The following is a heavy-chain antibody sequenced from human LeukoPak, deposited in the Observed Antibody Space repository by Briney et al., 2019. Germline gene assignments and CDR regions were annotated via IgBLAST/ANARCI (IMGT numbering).Heavy chain of an antibody. V-gene: IGHV4-59*10. CDR3: ARGQDSGRYYGIIDY. D-gene: IGHD1-26*01. Sequence: PSETLSLTCVVYGGSFSGYYWGWIRQPPGKGLEWIGRIYTSGSTNYNPSLKSRVTISVDTSKNQFSLKLNSVTAADTAVYYCARGQDSGRYYGIIDYWGQGTLVTV. CDR2: IYTSGST. CDR1: GGSFSGYY. J-gene: IGHJ4*02.